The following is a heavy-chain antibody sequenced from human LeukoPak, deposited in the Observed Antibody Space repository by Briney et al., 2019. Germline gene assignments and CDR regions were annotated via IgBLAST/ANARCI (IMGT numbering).Heavy chain of an antibody. Sequence: SETLSLTCTVSGGSISSYFWSWIQQPPRKGVEWIGVIYVSGTTNYNPSLKSRVTISVDKSKNQFSLKLTSVTASDTAMYYCARVSGSSVRGVAVDYWGQGILVTVSS. J-gene: IGHJ4*02. CDR3: ARVSGSSVRGVAVDY. V-gene: IGHV4-59*12. D-gene: IGHD3-10*01. CDR1: GGSISSYF. CDR2: IYVSGTT.